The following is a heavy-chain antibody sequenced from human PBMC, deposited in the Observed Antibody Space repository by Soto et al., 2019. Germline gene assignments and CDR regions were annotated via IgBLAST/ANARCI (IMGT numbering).Heavy chain of an antibody. V-gene: IGHV4-59*08. CDR3: ARLRNRYYYMDV. J-gene: IGHJ6*03. CDR2: IYYSGST. Sequence: SETLSLTCTVSGGSISSYYWSWIRQPPGKGLEWIGYIYYSGSTNYNPSLKSRVTISVDTSKNQFSLKLSSVTAADTAVYYCARLRNRYYYMDVWGKGTTVTVS. CDR1: GGSISSYY. D-gene: IGHD1-1*01.